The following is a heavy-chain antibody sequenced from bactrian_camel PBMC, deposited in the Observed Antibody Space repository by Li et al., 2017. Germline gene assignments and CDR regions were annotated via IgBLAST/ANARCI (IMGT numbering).Heavy chain of an antibody. CDR2: INSGGAST. V-gene: IGHV3-1*01. J-gene: IGHJ4*01. CDR1: GFTFDDYA. Sequence: VQLVESGGGLVQPGGSLRLSCAASGFTFDDYAMGWIRQAPGKGLEWVSSINSGGASTYYADYVQGRSTISRDNAKNTLSLQLNSLKTEDTAMYYCANGGLYSDGGLAGQGTQVTVS. D-gene: IGHD1*01.